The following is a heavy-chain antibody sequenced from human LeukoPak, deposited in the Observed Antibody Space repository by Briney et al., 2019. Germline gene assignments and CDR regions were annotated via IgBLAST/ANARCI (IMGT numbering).Heavy chain of an antibody. Sequence: GGSLRLSCAASGFTISSYEMNWVRQAPGKGLEWVSYISSSGSTIYYADSVKGRFTISRDNAKNSLYLQMNSLRAEDTAVYYCAREPLGVVVVVAATGYFDYWGQGTLVTVSS. CDR3: AREPLGVVVVVAATGYFDY. CDR1: GFTISSYE. J-gene: IGHJ4*02. V-gene: IGHV3-48*03. D-gene: IGHD2-15*01. CDR2: ISSSGSTI.